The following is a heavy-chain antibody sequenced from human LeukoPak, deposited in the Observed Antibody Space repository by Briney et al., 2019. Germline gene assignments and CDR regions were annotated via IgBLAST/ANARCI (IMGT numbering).Heavy chain of an antibody. CDR1: GFTFSSYS. Sequence: PGGSLRLSCAAYGFTFSSYSMNWVRQAPGKGLEWVSSISSSSSYIYYADSVKGRFTISRDNAKSSLYLQMNSLRAEHTAGSYCARDRSRIVVGTSDYWSQGTLVTVSS. J-gene: IGHJ4*02. V-gene: IGHV3-21*01. CDR3: ARDRSRIVVGTSDY. D-gene: IGHD3-22*01. CDR2: ISSSSSYI.